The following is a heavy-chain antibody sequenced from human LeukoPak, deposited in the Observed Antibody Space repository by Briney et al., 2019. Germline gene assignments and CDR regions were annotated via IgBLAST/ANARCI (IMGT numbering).Heavy chain of an antibody. J-gene: IGHJ4*02. D-gene: IGHD6-13*01. CDR1: GFTFSSYG. CDR3: RWEGYSSSWYYFDY. CDR2: IRSKANSYAT. Sequence: AGGSLRLSCAASGFTFSSYGMHWVRQASGKGLEWVGRIRSKANSYATAYAASVKGRFTISRDDSKNTAYLQMNSLKTEDTAVYYCRWEGYSSSWYYFDYWGQGTLVTVSS. V-gene: IGHV3-73*01.